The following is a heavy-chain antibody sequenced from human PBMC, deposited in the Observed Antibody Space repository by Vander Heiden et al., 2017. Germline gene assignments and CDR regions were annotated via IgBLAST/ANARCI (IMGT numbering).Heavy chain of an antibody. J-gene: IGHJ6*02. V-gene: IGHV3-23*01. D-gene: IGHD3-16*01. CDR3: AKDGQDYVWGSLAYYYGMDV. CDR1: GFTCSRYS. CDR2: ISGSGGST. Sequence: EGQLMESGGGLVQPGGSLRHSCEASGFTCSRYSMICVRQAPGNAREWVSAISGSGGSTYYADSVKGRFTISRDNSKNTLYLQMNSLRAEDTALYYCAKDGQDYVWGSLAYYYGMDVWCQGTTVTVSS.